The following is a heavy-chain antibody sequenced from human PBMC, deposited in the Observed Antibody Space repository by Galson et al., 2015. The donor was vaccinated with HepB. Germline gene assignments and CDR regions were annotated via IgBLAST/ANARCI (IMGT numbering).Heavy chain of an antibody. J-gene: IGHJ5*02. V-gene: IGHV4-4*07. CDR3: ARVTYYFDNSGYPTHNWFDP. Sequence: SETLSLTCSVSGYSITSAYYWSWIRQPAGKGLQWIGRIHASGSTNYSSSPKSRASMSVDTSKNQFSLKLSSLTAADTAVYYCARVTYYFDNSGYPTHNWFDPWGQGTLVTVSS. CDR1: GYSITSAYY. CDR2: IHASGST. D-gene: IGHD3-22*01.